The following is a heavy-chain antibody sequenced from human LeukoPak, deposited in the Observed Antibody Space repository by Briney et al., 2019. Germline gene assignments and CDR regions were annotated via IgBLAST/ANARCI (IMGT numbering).Heavy chain of an antibody. D-gene: IGHD1-1*01. V-gene: IGHV4-59*08. Sequence: SETLSLTCTVSGGSISSYYWSWIRQPPGKGLEWIGYIYYSGSTNYNPSLKSRVTISVDTSKNQFSLKLSSVTAADTAVYYCARLWRRNGGSYANTFDYWGQGTLVTVSS. CDR2: IYYSGST. J-gene: IGHJ4*02. CDR1: GGSISSYY. CDR3: ARLWRRNGGSYANTFDY.